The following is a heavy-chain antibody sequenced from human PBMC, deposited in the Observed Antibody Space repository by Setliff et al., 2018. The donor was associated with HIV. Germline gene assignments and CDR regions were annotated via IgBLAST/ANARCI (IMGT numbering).Heavy chain of an antibody. V-gene: IGHV3-11*04. CDR2: ISSSGTTT. CDR3: ARLWGFAADVFDI. D-gene: IGHD3-16*01. J-gene: IGHJ3*02. Sequence: PGGSLRLSCAGSDSGVSGFIFSDYFMTWVRQAPGKGLEWLCYISSSGTTTYYGDSVKGRLTISRDNAKSSLYLQMNSLRAEDTAVYYCARLWGFAADVFDIWGQGTMVTVSS. CDR1: GFIFSDYF.